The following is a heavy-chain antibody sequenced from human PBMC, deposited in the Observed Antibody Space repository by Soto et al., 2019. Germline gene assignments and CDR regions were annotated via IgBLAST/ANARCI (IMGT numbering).Heavy chain of an antibody. CDR2: ISTYNGNT. CDR1: GYTFTSYG. CDR3: ARLEYLGGYYYYGMDV. V-gene: IGHV1-18*01. D-gene: IGHD3-3*01. Sequence: GASVKVSCKASGYTFTSYGISWVRQAPGHGPEWMGRISTYNGNTNYVQKLQGRVTMTTDTSTSTAYLELRSLRSDDTAVYYCARLEYLGGYYYYGMDVWGQGTTVTVSS. J-gene: IGHJ6*02.